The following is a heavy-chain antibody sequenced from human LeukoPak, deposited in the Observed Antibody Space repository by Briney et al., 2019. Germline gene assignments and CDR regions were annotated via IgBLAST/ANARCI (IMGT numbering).Heavy chain of an antibody. D-gene: IGHD2-21*01. J-gene: IGHJ4*02. CDR1: GYSFTSYW. CDR2: IYPGDSDT. V-gene: IGHV5-51*01. CDR3: ASGDVPTVIADY. Sequence: ESLKICCKGSGYSFTSYWIGGVRQMAGKGREWMGIIYPGDSDTRYSPSFEGQVTLSADKSISTAYLQWSSLKASDTAMYYCASGDVPTVIADYWGQGTLVTVSS.